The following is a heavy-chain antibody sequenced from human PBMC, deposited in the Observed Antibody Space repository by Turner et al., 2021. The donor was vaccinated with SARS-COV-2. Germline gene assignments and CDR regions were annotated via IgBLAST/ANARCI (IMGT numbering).Heavy chain of an antibody. V-gene: IGHV4-59*01. CDR1: GGSISSYY. D-gene: IGHD3-3*01. CDR3: ARLNYDFWSGYYRGWFDP. J-gene: IGHJ5*02. CDR2: IYYSGST. Sequence: QLQLQESGPGLVKPSETLSLTCTVSGGSISSYYWSWIRQPPGKGLEWIGYIYYSGSTNYNPSLKSRVTISVDTSKNQFSLKLSSATAADTAVYYCARLNYDFWSGYYRGWFDPWGQGTLVTVSS.